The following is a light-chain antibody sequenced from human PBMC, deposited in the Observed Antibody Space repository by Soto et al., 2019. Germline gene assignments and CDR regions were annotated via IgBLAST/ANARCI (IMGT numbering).Light chain of an antibody. CDR2: DAS. CDR1: QSLSSGY. V-gene: IGKV3-20*01. J-gene: IGKJ1*01. Sequence: EIVLTQSPGTLSLSPGERVTLSCRASQSLSSGYLAWYQQKFGQAPGLLIYDASRRATGIPERFSGSGSGTDFTLTISRLEPEDFAVYYCQQQRTFGQGTKVDIK. CDR3: QQQRT.